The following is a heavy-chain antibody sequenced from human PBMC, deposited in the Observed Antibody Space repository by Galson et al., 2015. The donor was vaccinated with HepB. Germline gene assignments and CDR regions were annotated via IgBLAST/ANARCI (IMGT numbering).Heavy chain of an antibody. CDR2: ISWNSGTI. J-gene: IGHJ4*02. CDR3: AKDMGRSYDTSTDFDY. Sequence: SLRLSCAASGFTFDDYAMHWVRQAPGKGLEWVSGISWNSGTIGYADSVEGRFTISRDNAKNSLYLQMNRLRAEDTALYYCAKDMGRSYDTSTDFDYWGQGILVTVSS. D-gene: IGHD3-22*01. CDR1: GFTFDDYA. V-gene: IGHV3-9*01.